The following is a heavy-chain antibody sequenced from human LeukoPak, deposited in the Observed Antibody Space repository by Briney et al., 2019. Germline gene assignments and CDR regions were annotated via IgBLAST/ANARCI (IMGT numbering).Heavy chain of an antibody. CDR2: TYPGDSDT. D-gene: IGHD4-17*01. Sequence: GESLKISCKGSGYSFTSYWIGWVRQMPGKGLGWMGITYPGDSDTRYSPSFQGQVTISADKSISTAYLQWSSLKASDTAMYHCARTPDDYGDYGEYYFDYWGQGTLVTVSS. CDR3: ARTPDDYGDYGEYYFDY. CDR1: GYSFTSYW. J-gene: IGHJ4*02. V-gene: IGHV5-51*01.